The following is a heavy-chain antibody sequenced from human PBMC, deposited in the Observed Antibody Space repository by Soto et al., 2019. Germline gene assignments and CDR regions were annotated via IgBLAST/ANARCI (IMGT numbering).Heavy chain of an antibody. J-gene: IGHJ6*03. V-gene: IGHV4-59*01. CDR3: ARVLPLYDFCSGYPREYYYYMDV. CDR1: GGSISSYY. Sequence: SETLSLTCTVSGGSISSYYWSWIRQPPGKGLEWIGYIYYSGSTNYNPSLKSRVTISVDTSKNQFSLKLSSVTAADTAVYYCARVLPLYDFCSGYPREYYYYMDVWGKGTTVTVSS. D-gene: IGHD3-3*01. CDR2: IYYSGST.